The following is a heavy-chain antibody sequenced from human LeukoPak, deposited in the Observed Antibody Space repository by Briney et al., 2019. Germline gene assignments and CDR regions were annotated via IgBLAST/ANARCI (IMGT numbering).Heavy chain of an antibody. CDR2: ISGGASVI. V-gene: IGHV3-48*01. Sequence: PGGSLRLSCAASGFTSSSYGMSWVRQAPGKGLEWVSYISGGASVIYYADSVKGRFTISRDNARSSLYLQMNSLRAEDTAVYYCARAYCSSTSCFDSWFDPWGQGTLVTVSS. J-gene: IGHJ5*02. CDR3: ARAYCSSTSCFDSWFDP. CDR1: GFTSSSYG. D-gene: IGHD2-2*01.